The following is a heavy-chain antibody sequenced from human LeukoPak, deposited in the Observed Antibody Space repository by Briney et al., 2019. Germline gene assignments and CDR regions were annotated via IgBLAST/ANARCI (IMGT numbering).Heavy chain of an antibody. Sequence: GESLKISCKGSGYSFTTYWIAWVRQMPGRGLEWMGIIYLGESETRYRPSFQGQVTISVDKSISTAFLQWSSLKASDTAIYYCARLACSSTSCHSGSSYYFDYWGQGTLVTVSS. CDR1: GYSFTTYW. V-gene: IGHV5-51*01. J-gene: IGHJ4*02. D-gene: IGHD2-2*02. CDR2: IYLGESET. CDR3: ARLACSSTSCHSGSSYYFDY.